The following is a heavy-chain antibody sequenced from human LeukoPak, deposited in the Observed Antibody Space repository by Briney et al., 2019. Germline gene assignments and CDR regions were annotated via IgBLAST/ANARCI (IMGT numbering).Heavy chain of an antibody. Sequence: GGSLRLSCAASGFTVSSYYMSWVRQAPGKGLEWVSVIYSGGSTYYPDSVKGRFTISRDNSKNTLYLQMNSLRAEDTAVYYCARWIQYYFDYWGQGTLVTVSS. D-gene: IGHD5-18*01. CDR1: GFTVSSYY. CDR2: IYSGGST. CDR3: ARWIQYYFDY. V-gene: IGHV3-53*01. J-gene: IGHJ4*02.